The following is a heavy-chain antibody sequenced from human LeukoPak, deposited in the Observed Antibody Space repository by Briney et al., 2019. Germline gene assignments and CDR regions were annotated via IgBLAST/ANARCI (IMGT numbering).Heavy chain of an antibody. CDR3: ARAKMTTVTTPFDY. V-gene: IGHV3-23*01. Sequence: GGSLRLSCAASGFTFSSYAMSWVRQAPGKGLEWVSAISGSGGSTYYADSVKGRFTISRDNSKNTLYLQMNSLRAEDTAVYYCARAKMTTVTTPFDYWAREPWSPSPQ. CDR1: GFTFSSYA. J-gene: IGHJ4*02. D-gene: IGHD4-11*01. CDR2: ISGSGGST.